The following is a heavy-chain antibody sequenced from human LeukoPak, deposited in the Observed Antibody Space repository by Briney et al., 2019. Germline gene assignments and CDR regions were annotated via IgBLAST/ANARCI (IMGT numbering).Heavy chain of an antibody. CDR1: GFTFDDYG. V-gene: IGHV3-20*01. D-gene: IGHD6-13*01. CDR3: ARDGPDPYGYSSSWPFDY. CDR2: INWNGGST. J-gene: IGHJ4*02. Sequence: GGSLRLSCAASGFTFDDYGMSWVRQAPGKGLEWVSGINWNGGSTGYADSVKDRFTISRDNAKNSLYLQMNSLRAEDTALYHCARDGPDPYGYSSSWPFDYWGQGTLVTVSS.